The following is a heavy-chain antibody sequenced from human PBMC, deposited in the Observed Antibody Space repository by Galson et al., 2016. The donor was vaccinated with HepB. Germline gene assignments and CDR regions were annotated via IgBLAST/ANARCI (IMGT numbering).Heavy chain of an antibody. CDR1: GFTFSSYA. D-gene: IGHD3-10*01. J-gene: IGHJ6*02. CDR2: ISGSGDRT. Sequence: SLRLSCAASGFTFSSYAMTRVRQAPGKGLEWVSAISGSGDRTYYADSVKGRFTISRDNSKNTLYVQMNSLRAEDTALYYCAKSFGSGRSSFYAMDVWGQGTTVTVSS. V-gene: IGHV3-23*01. CDR3: AKSFGSGRSSFYAMDV.